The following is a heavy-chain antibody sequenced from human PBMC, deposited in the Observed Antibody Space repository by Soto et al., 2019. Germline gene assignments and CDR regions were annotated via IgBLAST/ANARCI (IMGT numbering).Heavy chain of an antibody. CDR1: GYTFTSYA. D-gene: IGHD6-13*01. J-gene: IGHJ4*02. V-gene: IGHV1-3*01. CDR3: ARDRGRIAAAQLLGY. CDR2: INAGNGNT. Sequence: ASVKVSCKASGYTFTSYAMHWVRQAPGQRLELMGWINAGNGNTKYSQKFQGRVTITRDTSASTAYMELSSLRSEDTAVYYCARDRGRIAAAQLLGYWGQGTLVTVSS.